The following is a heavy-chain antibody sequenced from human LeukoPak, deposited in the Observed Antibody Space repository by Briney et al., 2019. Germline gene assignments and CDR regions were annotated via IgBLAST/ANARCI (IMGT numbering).Heavy chain of an antibody. J-gene: IGHJ2*01. CDR3: AKVIAGYWYFDL. CDR2: ISSSSSYI. Sequence: GGSLRLSCAASGFTFSSYRMNWVRQAPGKGLEWVSSISSSSSYIYYADSVKGRFTISRDNAKNSLYLQMNSLRAEDTAVYYCAKVIAGYWYFDLWGRGTLVIVSS. CDR1: GFTFSSYR. D-gene: IGHD6-13*01. V-gene: IGHV3-21*01.